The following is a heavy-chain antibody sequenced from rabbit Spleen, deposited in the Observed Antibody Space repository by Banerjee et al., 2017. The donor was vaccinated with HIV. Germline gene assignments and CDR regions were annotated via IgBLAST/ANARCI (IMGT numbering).Heavy chain of an antibody. D-gene: IGHD8-1*01. CDR1: GFDFSNYNF. V-gene: IGHV1S45*01. J-gene: IGHJ6*01. CDR2: IDTGSRDFT. CDR3: ARDTGSSFSTYGMDL. Sequence: QEQLVEYGGDLVQPGASLTLTCTASGFDFSNYNFMCWVRQAPGKGLEWNACIDTGSRDFTYYASWAKGRFTISKTSSTTVTLQMTSLTVADTATYFCARDTGSSFSTYGMDLWGPGTLVTVS.